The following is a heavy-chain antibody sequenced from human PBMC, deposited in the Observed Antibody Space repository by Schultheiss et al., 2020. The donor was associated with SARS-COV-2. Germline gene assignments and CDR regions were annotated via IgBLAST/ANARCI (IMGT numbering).Heavy chain of an antibody. CDR3: ARDPTIGYCSGGSCYSGAYYYGMDV. D-gene: IGHD2-15*01. V-gene: IGHV3-48*01. Sequence: GGSLRLSCAASGFTFSSYSMNWVRQAPGKGLEWVSYISSSSSTIYYADSVKGRFTISRDNAKNSLYLQMNSLRAEDTAVYYCARDPTIGYCSGGSCYSGAYYYGMDVWGQGTTVTVSS. J-gene: IGHJ6*02. CDR2: ISSSSSTI. CDR1: GFTFSSYS.